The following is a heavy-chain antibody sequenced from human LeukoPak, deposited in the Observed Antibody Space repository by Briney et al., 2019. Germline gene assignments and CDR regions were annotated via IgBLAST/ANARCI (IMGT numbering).Heavy chain of an antibody. V-gene: IGHV1-18*04. CDR2: ITAFNGNT. CDR3: ARDSYDSSGSYFFLKLLDY. Sequence: ASVKVSCKASGYTFTSYYMHWVRQAPGQGLEWMGWITAFNGNTDYAQKFQGRVTMTTDTYTNTAYMELRSLRSDDTAVYYCARDSYDSSGSYFFLKLLDYWGQGTLVTVSS. CDR1: GYTFTSYY. J-gene: IGHJ4*02. D-gene: IGHD3-22*01.